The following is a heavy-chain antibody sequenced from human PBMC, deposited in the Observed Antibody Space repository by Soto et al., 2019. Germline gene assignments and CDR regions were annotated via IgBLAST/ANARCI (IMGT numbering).Heavy chain of an antibody. V-gene: IGHV3-9*01. J-gene: IGHJ4*02. CDR3: GKGRWPHIYLDF. CDR2: ISWDGGSK. CDR1: GYTFDDYA. Sequence: VQLVESGGGLVQPGGSLRLSCAASGYTFDDYAMHWVRQAPGKGLEWVSGISWDGGSKVYADSVKGRFTISRDNAKNSLNLQMNSLRVEDTALYHCGKGRWPHIYLDFWGQGTLVTVSS. D-gene: IGHD2-21*01.